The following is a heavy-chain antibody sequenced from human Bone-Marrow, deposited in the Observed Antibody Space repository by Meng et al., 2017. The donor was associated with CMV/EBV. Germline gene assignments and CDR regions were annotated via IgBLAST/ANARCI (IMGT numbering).Heavy chain of an antibody. CDR3: ARDGWSPGGIDV. J-gene: IGHJ6*01. CDR1: GFSFSNYN. V-gene: IGHV3-21*01. D-gene: IGHD3-3*01. CDR2: ISSSSSYI. Sequence: GESLKISCAASGFSFSNYNMGWVRQAPGKGLEWVSSISSSSSYIYFADSVKGRFTISRDNAKSSLYLQMNSLRAEDTAVYYCARDGWSPGGIDVWGQGTTVHVSS.